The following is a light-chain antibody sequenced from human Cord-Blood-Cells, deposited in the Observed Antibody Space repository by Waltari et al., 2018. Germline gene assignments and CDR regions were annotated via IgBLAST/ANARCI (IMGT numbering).Light chain of an antibody. CDR3: SSYTSSSTVV. CDR1: SSDVGGYNY. CDR2: DVS. J-gene: IGLJ2*01. V-gene: IGLV2-14*01. Sequence: QSALTQPASVSGSPGQSITISCTGTSSDVGGYNYVSWYQQHPGKAPKLMSYDVSKRPSGVSNRFSGSKSGNTASLTISGLQAEDDADYYCSSYTSSSTVVFGGGTKLTVL.